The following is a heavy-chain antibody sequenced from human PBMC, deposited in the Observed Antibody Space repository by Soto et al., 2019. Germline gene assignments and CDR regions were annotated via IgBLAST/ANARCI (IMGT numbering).Heavy chain of an antibody. V-gene: IGHV4-31*03. CDR2: IYYSGST. D-gene: IGHD5-18*01. J-gene: IGHJ4*02. Sequence: QVQLQESGPGLVKPSQILSLTCTVSGGSIRSGGYYWSWIRQHPGKGLEWIGYIYYSGSTYYNPSLKSRVTISVDTSKNQFSLKLSSVTAADTAVYYCARSGYSYGPNPLLYWGQGTLVTVSS. CDR3: ARSGYSYGPNPLLY. CDR1: GGSIRSGGYY.